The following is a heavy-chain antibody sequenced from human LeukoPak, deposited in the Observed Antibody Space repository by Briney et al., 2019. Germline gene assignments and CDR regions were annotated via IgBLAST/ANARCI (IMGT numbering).Heavy chain of an antibody. J-gene: IGHJ4*02. CDR3: ARDRIAAAGSFDY. V-gene: IGHV3-21*01. D-gene: IGHD6-13*01. CDR2: ISSSSSYI. CDR1: GFTFSSYS. Sequence: PGGSLRLSCAASGFTFSSYSMNWVRQAPGKGLEWVSSISSSSSYIYYADSVKGRFTISRDNAKNSLYLQMNSLRAEDTAVYCCARDRIAAAGSFDYWGQGTLVTVSS.